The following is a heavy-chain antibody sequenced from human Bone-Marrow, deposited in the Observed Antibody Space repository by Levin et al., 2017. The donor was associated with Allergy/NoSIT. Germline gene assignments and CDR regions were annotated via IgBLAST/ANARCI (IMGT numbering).Heavy chain of an antibody. CDR3: ARTGYSSRTPYYFDY. V-gene: IGHV4-59*01. Sequence: GSLRLSCTVSGGSISSYYWSWIRQPPGKGLEWIGYIYYSGSTNYNPSLKSRVTISVDTSKNQFSLKLSSVTAADTAVYYCARTGYSSRTPYYFDYWGQGTLVTVSS. J-gene: IGHJ4*02. CDR2: IYYSGST. D-gene: IGHD6-13*01. CDR1: GGSISSYY.